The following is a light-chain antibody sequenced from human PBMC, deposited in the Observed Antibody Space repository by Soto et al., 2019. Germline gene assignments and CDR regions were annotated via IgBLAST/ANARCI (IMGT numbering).Light chain of an antibody. J-gene: IGLJ1*01. Sequence: QSVLTQPASVSGSPGQSITISCTGTSSDVGRYNSVSWYQQHPGKAPKLMIYDVNNRPSGVSNRFSGSKSDNTASLTISGLQAEDEADYYCTSYTSIATHVFGNGTKVT. CDR3: TSYTSIATHV. CDR1: SSDVGRYNS. CDR2: DVN. V-gene: IGLV2-14*01.